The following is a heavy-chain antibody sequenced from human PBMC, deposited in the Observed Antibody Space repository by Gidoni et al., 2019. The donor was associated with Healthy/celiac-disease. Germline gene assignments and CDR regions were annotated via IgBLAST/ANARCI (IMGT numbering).Heavy chain of an antibody. CDR2: IYSGGST. CDR1: GFPVSSHY. CDR3: AREKVVCSGGSCYYYYYYGMDV. D-gene: IGHD2-15*01. Sequence: EVQLVESGGGLVQPGGSLRLSCAASGFPVSSHYMSWVRQAPGKGLELGSGIYSGGSTYYADSVKGRFTISRDNSKNTLYLQMNSLRAEDTAVYYCAREKVVCSGGSCYYYYYYGMDVWGQGTTVTVSS. J-gene: IGHJ6*02. V-gene: IGHV3-66*01.